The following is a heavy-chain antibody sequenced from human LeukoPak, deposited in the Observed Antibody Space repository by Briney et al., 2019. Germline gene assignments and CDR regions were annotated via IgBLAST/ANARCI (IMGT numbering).Heavy chain of an antibody. Sequence: GGSLRLSCAASGFTFSSYAMGWVRQAPGKGLEWVANIKQDGSEKYYVDSVKCRFTISRDNAKNSLYLQMTSLRAEDTAVYYCARAGRYSYGYGYYFDYWGQGTLVTVSS. V-gene: IGHV3-7*01. CDR3: ARAGRYSYGYGYYFDY. CDR1: GFTFSSYA. J-gene: IGHJ4*02. CDR2: IKQDGSEK. D-gene: IGHD5-18*01.